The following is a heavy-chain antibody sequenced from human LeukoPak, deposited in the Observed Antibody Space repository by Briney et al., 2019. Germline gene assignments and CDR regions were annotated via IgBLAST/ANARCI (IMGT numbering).Heavy chain of an antibody. V-gene: IGHV3-21*01. CDR1: GFTFSSYS. Sequence: GGSLRLSCAASGFTFSSYSMNWVRQAPGKGLEWVSSISSSSSYIYYADSVKGRFTISRDNAKNSLYLQMNSLRAEDTAVYHCARAGGPMVRGVITVNYWGQGTLVTVSS. D-gene: IGHD3-10*01. CDR2: ISSSSSYI. J-gene: IGHJ4*02. CDR3: ARAGGPMVRGVITVNY.